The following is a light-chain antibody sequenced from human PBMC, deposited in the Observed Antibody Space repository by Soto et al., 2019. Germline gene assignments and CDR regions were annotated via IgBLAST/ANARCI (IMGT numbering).Light chain of an antibody. CDR3: QQSYSTTWT. J-gene: IGKJ1*01. CDR2: AAS. Sequence: DIQMTQSPSSLSASVGDRVTITCRASQSISNYLNWYQQKPGKAPKLLIYAASSLQSGVPSRFSGSGSGTDFTLTISSLQPEDFATYSCQQSYSTTWTFGQGTKVDIK. V-gene: IGKV1-39*01. CDR1: QSISNY.